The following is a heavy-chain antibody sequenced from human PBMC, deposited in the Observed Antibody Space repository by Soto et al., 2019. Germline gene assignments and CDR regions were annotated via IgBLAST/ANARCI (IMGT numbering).Heavy chain of an antibody. J-gene: IGHJ5*02. CDR3: TKEHSNYPDNWFDP. V-gene: IGHV3-23*01. Sequence: EVQLLVSGGGSVQPGGSLRLSCAASGFSFSHYAMSWVRQAPGTGLEWVSAIDSGGGSTYYAASVKGRFSISRDNSMNTLYLQMNSLRAEATAIYYCTKEHSNYPDNWFDPWGQGTLVTVSS. CDR2: IDSGGGST. CDR1: GFSFSHYA. D-gene: IGHD4-4*01.